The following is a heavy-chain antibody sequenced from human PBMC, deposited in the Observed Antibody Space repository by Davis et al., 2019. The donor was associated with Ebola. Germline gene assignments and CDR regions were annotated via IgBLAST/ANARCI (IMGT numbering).Heavy chain of an antibody. V-gene: IGHV1-69*13. CDR1: GGTFSSYA. CDR3: AVTASYYYYYGMDV. J-gene: IGHJ6*02. D-gene: IGHD4-11*01. CDR2: IIPIFGTA. Sequence: SVKVSCKASGGTFSSYAISWVRQAPGQGLEWMGGIIPIFGTANYAQKFQGRVTITADESTSTAYMELSSLRSEDTAVYYCAVTASYYYYYGMDVWGQGTTVTVSS.